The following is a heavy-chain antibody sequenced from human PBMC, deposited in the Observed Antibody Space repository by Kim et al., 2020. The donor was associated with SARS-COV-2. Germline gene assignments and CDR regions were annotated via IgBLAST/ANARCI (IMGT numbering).Heavy chain of an antibody. CDR3: TTDRGGGFGELGPWYYYGMDV. J-gene: IGHJ6*02. Sequence: GGSLRLSCAASGFTFSNAWMSWVRQAPGKGLEWVGRIKSKTDGGTTDYAAPVKGRFTISRDDSKNTLYLQMNSLKTEDTAVYYCTTDRGGGFGELGPWYYYGMDVWGQGTTVTVSS. CDR2: IKSKTDGGTT. V-gene: IGHV3-15*01. CDR1: GFTFSNAW. D-gene: IGHD3-10*01.